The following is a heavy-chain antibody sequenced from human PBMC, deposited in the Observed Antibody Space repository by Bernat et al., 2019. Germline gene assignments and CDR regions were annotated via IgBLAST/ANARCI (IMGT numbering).Heavy chain of an antibody. CDR1: GFTFSSYS. J-gene: IGHJ4*02. CDR2: ISGSGSII. CDR3: ARDCSGTCWFAY. V-gene: IGHV3-48*02. Sequence: EVQLVESGGGLVQPGGSLRLSCAGSGFTFSSYSMNWVRQAPGKGLEWLSYISGSGSIISYADSVKGRFTVSRDNAKNSLYLQMNGLTDEDTAVYYCARDCSGTCWFAYWGQGTLVTVSS. D-gene: IGHD2-15*01.